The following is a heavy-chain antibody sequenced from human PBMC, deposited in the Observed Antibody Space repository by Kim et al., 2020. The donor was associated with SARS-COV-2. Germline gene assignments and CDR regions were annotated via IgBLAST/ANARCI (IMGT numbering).Heavy chain of an antibody. V-gene: IGHV3-23*01. CDR1: GFTFSTYA. CDR3: AKGFWGTGRHIFPADY. Sequence: GGSLRLSCAASGFTFSTYALSWVRQAPGKGLECVSGISGGGETINYADSVKGRFTISRDNSKNTLYLQMNGLRAEDTAVYYCAKGFWGTGRHIFPADYWGQGTLVTVSS. J-gene: IGHJ4*02. D-gene: IGHD3-10*01. CDR2: ISGGGETI.